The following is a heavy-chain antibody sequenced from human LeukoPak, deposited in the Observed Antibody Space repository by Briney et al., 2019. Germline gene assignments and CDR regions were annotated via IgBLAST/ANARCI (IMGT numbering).Heavy chain of an antibody. J-gene: IGHJ4*02. CDR1: GGSITTTY. CDR2: IHYSGST. D-gene: IGHD3-16*01. Sequence: SETLSLICTVSGGSITTTYSGWIRQPPGKGLELIGYIHYSGSTDYNPSLQSRVTMSIDTSKNQFSLNLSSVTAADTAVYYCAMYDYSGWHYFTYWGQGTLVTVSS. V-gene: IGHV4-59*01. CDR3: AMYDYSGWHYFTY.